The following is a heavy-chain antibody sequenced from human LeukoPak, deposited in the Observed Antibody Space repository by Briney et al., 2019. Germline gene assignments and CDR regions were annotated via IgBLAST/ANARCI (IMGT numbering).Heavy chain of an antibody. CDR3: VKELQAGYCFDTSYDNGL. CDR1: GFTFSSYA. CDR2: VSGGGDYT. V-gene: IGHV3-23*01. J-gene: IGHJ4*02. Sequence: PGGSLRLSCAASGFTFSSYAISWVRQAPGKGLEWVSAVSGGGDYTYYADAVRGRFTISRDNSNTTLFLLMNSLRDEDTAVYYCVKELQAGYCFDTSYDNGLWGQGTLVTVSS. D-gene: IGHD2/OR15-2a*01.